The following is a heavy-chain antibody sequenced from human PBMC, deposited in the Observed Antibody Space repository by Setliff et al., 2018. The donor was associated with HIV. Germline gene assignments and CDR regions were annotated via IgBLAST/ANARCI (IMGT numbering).Heavy chain of an antibody. D-gene: IGHD1-1*01. CDR2: ISWNRGTI. J-gene: IGHJ5*02. CDR1: GFTLDEYA. V-gene: IGHV3-9*01. CDR3: AKGLRPYKAPPDL. Sequence: GGSLRLSCVASGFTLDEYAMYWVRQRPGKGLELVSSISWNRGTIGYADSVKGRFTISRDDAKNSLYLQMNSLRPEDSALYYCAKGLRPYKAPPDLWGQGTLVTVSS.